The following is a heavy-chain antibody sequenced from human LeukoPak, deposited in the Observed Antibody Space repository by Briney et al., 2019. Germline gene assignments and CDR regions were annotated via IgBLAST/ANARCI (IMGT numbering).Heavy chain of an antibody. CDR2: ISGSGGST. Sequence: GGSLRLSCAASGFTFSNYWMHWVRQAPGKGLVWVSAISGSGGSTYYADSVKGRFTISRDHAKNTLYLKMNSLRAEDTAVYYCARVFCSSTSCYPYFDYWGQGTLVTVSS. D-gene: IGHD2-2*01. CDR1: GFTFSNYW. CDR3: ARVFCSSTSCYPYFDY. V-gene: IGHV3-74*01. J-gene: IGHJ4*02.